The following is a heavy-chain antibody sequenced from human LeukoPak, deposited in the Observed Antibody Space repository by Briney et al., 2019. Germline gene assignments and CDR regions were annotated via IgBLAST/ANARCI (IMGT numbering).Heavy chain of an antibody. Sequence: PGGSLRLSCAVSGGTFSAYWMAWVRQSPGKGLEWVAEINEDGSVKYYVDSMKGRFTISRDNAKNSLYLQMNSLGAEDTAVYYRAKVPRDSECYSGQGTLVTVSS. CDR3: AKVPRDSECY. CDR2: INEDGSVK. V-gene: IGHV3-7*01. CDR1: GGTFSAYW. D-gene: IGHD3-22*01. J-gene: IGHJ4*02.